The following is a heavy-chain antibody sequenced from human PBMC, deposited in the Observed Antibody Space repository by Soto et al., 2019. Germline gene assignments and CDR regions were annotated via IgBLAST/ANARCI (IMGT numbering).Heavy chain of an antibody. CDR2: INPSGGST. V-gene: IGHV1-46*03. J-gene: IGHJ3*02. CDR3: ARSLTGHHDAFDI. Sequence: ASVKVSCKSSGYTFTSYYMHWVRQAPGQGLEWMGIINPSGGSTSYAQKFQGRVTMTRDTSTSTVYMELSSLRSEDTAVYYCARSLTGHHDAFDIWGQGTMVTVSS. CDR1: GYTFTSYY.